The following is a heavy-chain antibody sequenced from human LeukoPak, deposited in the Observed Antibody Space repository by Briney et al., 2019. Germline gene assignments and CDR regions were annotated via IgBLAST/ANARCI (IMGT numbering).Heavy chain of an antibody. J-gene: IGHJ4*02. Sequence: PGGSLRLSCAASGFTFSSYAMHWVRQAPGKGLEWVAVISYDGSNKYYADSVKGRFTISRDNSKNTLYLQMNSLRAEDTAVYYCARTGWLQSDAFDSWGQGTLVTVSS. V-gene: IGHV3-30-3*01. D-gene: IGHD5-24*01. CDR1: GFTFSSYA. CDR3: ARTGWLQSDAFDS. CDR2: ISYDGSNK.